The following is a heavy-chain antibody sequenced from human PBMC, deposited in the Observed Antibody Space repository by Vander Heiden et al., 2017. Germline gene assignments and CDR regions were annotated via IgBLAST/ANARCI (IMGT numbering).Heavy chain of an antibody. Sequence: EVQLVESGGGLVQPGGSLRLSCAASGFTFSSYWMRWVRQAPGKGLEWVANIRKDGSEKHYGDSVKGRFTISRDNAKNALYLQMNSLRAEDRAVYYCARAPRYSSGWYGDYWGQGTLVTVSS. J-gene: IGHJ4*02. CDR2: IRKDGSEK. CDR1: GFTFSSYW. V-gene: IGHV3-7*01. D-gene: IGHD6-19*01. CDR3: ARAPRYSSGWYGDY.